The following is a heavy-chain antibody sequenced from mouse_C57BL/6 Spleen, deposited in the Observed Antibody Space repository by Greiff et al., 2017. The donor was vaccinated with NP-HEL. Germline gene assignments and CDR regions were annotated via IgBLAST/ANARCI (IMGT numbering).Heavy chain of an antibody. V-gene: IGHV1-82*01. CDR3: ARNYYGSSHQAWFAY. CDR1: GYAFSSSW. CDR2: IYPGDGDT. J-gene: IGHJ3*01. D-gene: IGHD1-1*01. Sequence: QVQLQQSGPELVKPGASVKISCKASGYAFSSSWMNWVKQRPGKGLEWIGRIYPGDGDTNYNGKFKGKATLTADKSSSTAYMQLSSLTSEDSAVYFCARNYYGSSHQAWFAYWGQGTLVTVSA.